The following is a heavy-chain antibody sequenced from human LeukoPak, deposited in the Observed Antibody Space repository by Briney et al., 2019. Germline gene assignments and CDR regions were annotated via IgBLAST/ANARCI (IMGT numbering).Heavy chain of an antibody. J-gene: IGHJ4*02. CDR1: GFTFSTYA. CDR3: AKVSGYTSGWYVDFDC. V-gene: IGHV3-23*01. D-gene: IGHD6-19*01. CDR2: INGGGGST. Sequence: GGSLRLSCAASGFTFSTYAMNWVRQAPGKGLEWVSGINGGGGSTYYADSVKGRFTIYRDNSKNTLYLQMSSLRADDTAVYYCAKVSGYTSGWYVDFDCWGQGSLVTVSS.